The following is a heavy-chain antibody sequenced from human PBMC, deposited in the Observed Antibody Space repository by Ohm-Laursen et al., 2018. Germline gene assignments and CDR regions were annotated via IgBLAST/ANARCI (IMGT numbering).Heavy chain of an antibody. CDR3: AKGTTDVDY. J-gene: IGHJ4*02. CDR2: IYSGGSA. V-gene: IGHV3-53*01. Sequence: SLRLSCAASGFTVSSIYMSWVRQAPGKGLEWVSVIYSGGSAYYTDSVKGRFTISKDNSKNTLYLQMNRLRAEDTAVYYCAKGTTDVDYWGQGTLVTVSS. CDR1: GFTVSSIY. D-gene: IGHD1-1*01.